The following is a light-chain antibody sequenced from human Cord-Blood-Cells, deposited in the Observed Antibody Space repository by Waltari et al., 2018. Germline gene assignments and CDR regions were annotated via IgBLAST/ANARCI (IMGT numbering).Light chain of an antibody. CDR2: DVS. V-gene: IGLV2-11*01. CDR3: CSYAGSYV. CDR1: NSDVGGYNY. J-gene: IGLJ1*01. Sequence: QSALTQPRSVSGSPGQSVTISCTGTNSDVGGYNYVSWYQPHPGKAPKHMIYDVSKRASGVPHRFSGSKSGNTASLTISGLQAEDEADYYCCSYAGSYVFGTGTKVTVL.